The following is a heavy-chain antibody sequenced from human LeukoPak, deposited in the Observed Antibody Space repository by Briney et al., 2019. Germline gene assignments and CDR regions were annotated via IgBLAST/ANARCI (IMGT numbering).Heavy chain of an antibody. CDR2: IYYSGST. D-gene: IGHD3-22*01. CDR3: ARGCPKYYYDSSGLLDY. CDR1: GGSISSYY. V-gene: IGHV4-59*01. Sequence: SETLSLTCTVSGGSISSYYWSWIRQPPGKGLEWIGYIYYSGSTNYNPSLKGRVTISVDTSKNQFSLKLSSVTAADTAVYYCARGCPKYYYDSSGLLDYWGQGTLVTVSS. J-gene: IGHJ4*02.